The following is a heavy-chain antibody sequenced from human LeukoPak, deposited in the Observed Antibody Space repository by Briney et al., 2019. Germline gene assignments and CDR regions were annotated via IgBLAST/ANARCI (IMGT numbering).Heavy chain of an antibody. V-gene: IGHV1-2*06. CDR3: AREPHYYYYMDV. CDR1: GYTFTGYY. J-gene: IGHJ6*03. CDR2: INPNSGGT. Sequence: ASVKVSCKASGYTFTGYYMHWVRQAPGQGLEWMGRINPNSGGTNYAQKFQGRVTMTMDTSISTAYMELSRLRSDDTAVYYCAREPHYYYYMDVWGKGTTVTVSS.